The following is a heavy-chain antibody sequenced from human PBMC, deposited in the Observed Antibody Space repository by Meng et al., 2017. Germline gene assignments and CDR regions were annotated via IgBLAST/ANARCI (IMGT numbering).Heavy chain of an antibody. CDR2: IWYDGSNK. D-gene: IGHD2-15*01. Sequence: GESLKISCAASGFTFSSYGMHWVRQAPGKGLEWVAVIWYDGSNKYYADSVKGRFTISRDNSKNTLYLQMNSLRAEDTAVYYCARDREIVVVVASWFDPWGQGTLVTVSS. J-gene: IGHJ5*02. V-gene: IGHV3-33*01. CDR1: GFTFSSYG. CDR3: ARDREIVVVVASWFDP.